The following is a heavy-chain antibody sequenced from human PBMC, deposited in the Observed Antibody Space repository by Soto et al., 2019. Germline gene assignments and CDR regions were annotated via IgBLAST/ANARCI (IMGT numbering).Heavy chain of an antibody. CDR3: ARTVGAAYYFDF. Sequence: QVQLQESGPGLVKPSETLSLTCTVSGDSMTKYYWSWVRQPAGKGLEWIGRIYTSGSTNYNPSLKGRVTMSIDTSKNNFSLKLKSVTAADTAVYYCARTVGAAYYFDFWGQGALVTVSS. D-gene: IGHD1-26*01. CDR2: IYTSGST. V-gene: IGHV4-4*07. J-gene: IGHJ4*02. CDR1: GDSMTKYY.